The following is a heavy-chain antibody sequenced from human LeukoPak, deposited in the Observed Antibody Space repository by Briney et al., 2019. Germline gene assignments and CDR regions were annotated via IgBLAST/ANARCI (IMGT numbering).Heavy chain of an antibody. Sequence: ASVKVSCKVSGYTLTELSMHWVRQAPGKGLEWMGGFDPEDGETIYAQKFQGRVTMTEDTSTGTAYMELSSLRSEDTAVYYCATSQITMVRGVIRQPYWGQGTLVTVSS. CDR3: ATSQITMVRGVIRQPY. D-gene: IGHD3-10*01. V-gene: IGHV1-24*01. CDR2: FDPEDGET. J-gene: IGHJ4*02. CDR1: GYTLTELS.